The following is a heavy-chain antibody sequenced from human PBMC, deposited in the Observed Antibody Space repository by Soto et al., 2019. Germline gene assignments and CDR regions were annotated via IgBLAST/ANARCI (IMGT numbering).Heavy chain of an antibody. CDR3: ARGDGYGDYD. D-gene: IGHD4-17*01. V-gene: IGHV4-30-4*01. Sequence: QVQLLESGPGLVKPSQTLSLTCTVSAGSISSGNYYWTWVRQPPGKGLEWLGYIYYSGYTYYNPSLKSRVTISVDTSKNQFSLKLTSVTAADTAVYYCARGDGYGDYDWGQGTLVAVSS. CDR1: AGSISSGNYY. CDR2: IYYSGYT. J-gene: IGHJ4*02.